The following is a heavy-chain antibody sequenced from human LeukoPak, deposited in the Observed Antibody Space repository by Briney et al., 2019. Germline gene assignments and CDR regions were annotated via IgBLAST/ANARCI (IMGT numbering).Heavy chain of an antibody. CDR2: IYISGNT. CDR3: ASVGHPQGGLVYDY. Sequence: SETLSLTCTVSGGSISSGSYYWSWIRQPAGKGLEWIGRIYISGNTDYNPSLKSRVTISVDTSKNQFSLKLSSVTAADTAVYYCASVGHPQGGLVYDYWGQGTLVTVSS. V-gene: IGHV4-61*02. J-gene: IGHJ4*02. CDR1: GGSISSGSYY. D-gene: IGHD3/OR15-3a*01.